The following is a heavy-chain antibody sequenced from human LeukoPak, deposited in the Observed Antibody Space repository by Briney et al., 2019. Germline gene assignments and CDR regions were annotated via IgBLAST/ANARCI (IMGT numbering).Heavy chain of an antibody. D-gene: IGHD2-2*01. J-gene: IGHJ4*02. CDR1: GFTFDDYA. CDR3: AKAQEDQLLPIDY. Sequence: PGGSLRLSCAASGFTFDDYAMHWVRQAPGKGLEWVSGISWSSGSIGYADSVKGRFTISRDNAKNSLYLQMNSLRAEDTALYYCAKAQEDQLLPIDYWGQGTLVTVSS. CDR2: ISWSSGSI. V-gene: IGHV3-9*01.